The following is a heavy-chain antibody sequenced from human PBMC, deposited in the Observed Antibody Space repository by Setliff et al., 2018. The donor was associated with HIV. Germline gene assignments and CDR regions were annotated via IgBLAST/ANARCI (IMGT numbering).Heavy chain of an antibody. Sequence: LSLTCVVSAGSFSGYSWTWIRLPPGKGLEWIGEIYHSGSANRNPSLMGRVTMSVDTAKNQFSLELSSVTAADTAVYFCARGVRGSGTNMVRGLLYDYSFHYMDVWGIGTTVTVSS. CDR1: AGSFSGYS. CDR2: IYHSGSA. V-gene: IGHV4-34*01. J-gene: IGHJ6*03. D-gene: IGHD3-10*01. CDR3: ARGVRGSGTNMVRGLLYDYSFHYMDV.